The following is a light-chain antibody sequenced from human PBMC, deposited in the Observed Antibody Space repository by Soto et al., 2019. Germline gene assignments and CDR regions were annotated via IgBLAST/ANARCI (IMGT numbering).Light chain of an antibody. V-gene: IGKV1-27*01. J-gene: IGKJ1*01. CDR2: GAS. CDR1: QGISNY. CDR3: MQALRTQWT. Sequence: DIQMIQSPSTLSGSVGDRVTITCRTSQGISNYLAWYQQKPGKVPKLLIYGASTLQPGVPSRFSASGSGRDFTLKISRVEAEDVGIYYCMQALRTQWTFGQGTKVDIK.